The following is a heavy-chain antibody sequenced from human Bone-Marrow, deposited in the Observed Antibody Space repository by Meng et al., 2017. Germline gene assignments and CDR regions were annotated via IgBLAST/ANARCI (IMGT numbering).Heavy chain of an antibody. CDR2: MNPNSGNT. D-gene: IGHD1-26*01. J-gene: IGHJ3*02. CDR3: ARDIVGAYAFDI. V-gene: IGHV1-8*01. CDR1: GYTFTSYD. Sequence: ASVKVSCKASGYTFTSYDINWVRQATGQGLEWMGWMNPNSGNTGYAQKFQGRVTITADKSTSTAYMELSSLRSEDTAVYYCARDIVGAYAFDIWGQGTMVTVSS.